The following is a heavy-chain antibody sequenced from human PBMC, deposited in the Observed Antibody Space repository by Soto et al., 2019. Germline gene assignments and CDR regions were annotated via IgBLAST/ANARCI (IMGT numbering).Heavy chain of an antibody. CDR2: IYYTGST. D-gene: IGHD4-17*01. V-gene: IGHV4-59*01. CDR3: ARDDYGGIRGGLDY. CDR1: GGSMSSYY. J-gene: IGHJ4*02. Sequence: QVQLQESGPGLVKPSETLSLICSVSGGSMSSYYWSWIRQPPGKGLEWIGSIYYTGSTHYNPSLKSRVTLSIDTSKNQFSLKLSSVTAADTAAYYCARDDYGGIRGGLDYWGQGTLVTVSS.